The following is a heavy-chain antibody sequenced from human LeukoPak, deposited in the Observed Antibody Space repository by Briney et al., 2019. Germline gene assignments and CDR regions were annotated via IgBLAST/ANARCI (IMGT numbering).Heavy chain of an antibody. CDR2: INPNSGGT. D-gene: IGHD6-19*01. Sequence: ASVTVSCKASGYTFTSYYMHWVRQAPGQGLEWMGWINPNSGGTNYAQKFQGRVTMTRDTSISTAYMELSRLRSDDTAVYYCARDSSPSQWLVRYYYYMDVWGKGTTVTVSS. CDR3: ARDSSPSQWLVRYYYYMDV. CDR1: GYTFTSYY. J-gene: IGHJ6*03. V-gene: IGHV1-2*02.